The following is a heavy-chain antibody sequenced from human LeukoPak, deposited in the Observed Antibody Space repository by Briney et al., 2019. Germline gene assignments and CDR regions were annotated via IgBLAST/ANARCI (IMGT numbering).Heavy chain of an antibody. CDR3: AKKVGAVGRY. Sequence: PGGSLRLSCAASGFTFSGSAMHWVRQASGKGLEWVGRIRSKANSYATAYAASVKGRFTISRDDSKNTAYLQMNSLRAEDTAVYYCAKKVGAVGRYWGQGTLVTVSS. V-gene: IGHV3-73*01. J-gene: IGHJ4*02. D-gene: IGHD1-26*01. CDR2: IRSKANSYAT. CDR1: GFTFSGSA.